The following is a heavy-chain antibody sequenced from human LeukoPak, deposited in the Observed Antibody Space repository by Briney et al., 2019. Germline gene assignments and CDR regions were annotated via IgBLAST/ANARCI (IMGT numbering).Heavy chain of an antibody. CDR2: IGGVGDRA. Sequence: GGSLRLSCIASGVALNKHVLSWVRQAPGKGLEWVSSIGGVGDRAHYADSVKGRFTISRDNSKNTLFLQLNSLRAEDTATYYCANSAFFWSAHPKFDDWGQGTLVTVSS. V-gene: IGHV3-23*01. D-gene: IGHD3-3*01. CDR1: GVALNKHV. CDR3: ANSAFFWSAHPKFDD. J-gene: IGHJ4*02.